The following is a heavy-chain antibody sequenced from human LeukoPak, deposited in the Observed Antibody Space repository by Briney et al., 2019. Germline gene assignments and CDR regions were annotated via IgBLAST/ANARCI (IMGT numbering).Heavy chain of an antibody. J-gene: IGHJ5*02. CDR1: GFTFDDYG. Sequence: GGSLRLSCAASGFTFDDYGMSWVRQAPGKGLEWVSGINWNGGSTGYADPVKGRFTISRDNAKNSLYLQMNSLRAEDTALYYCARDFAPQLPTTNNWFDPWGQGTLVTVSS. CDR2: INWNGGST. D-gene: IGHD2-2*01. V-gene: IGHV3-20*04. CDR3: ARDFAPQLPTTNNWFDP.